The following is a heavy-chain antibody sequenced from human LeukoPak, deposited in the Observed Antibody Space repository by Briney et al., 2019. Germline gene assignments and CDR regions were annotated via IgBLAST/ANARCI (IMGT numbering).Heavy chain of an antibody. V-gene: IGHV4-34*01. D-gene: IGHD3-10*01. CDR1: GGSFSGYY. CDR3: ARIGVGYYYGSGSYPYYYYGMDV. J-gene: IGHJ6*02. Sequence: PSETLSLTCAVYGGSFSGYYWSWIRQPPGKGLEWIGEINHSGSTNHNPSLKGRVTISVDTSKNQFSLKLSSVTAADTAVYYCARIGVGYYYGSGSYPYYYYGMDVRGQGTTVTVSS. CDR2: INHSGST.